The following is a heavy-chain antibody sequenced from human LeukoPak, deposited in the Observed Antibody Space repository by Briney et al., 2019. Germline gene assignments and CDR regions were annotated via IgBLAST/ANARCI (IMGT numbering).Heavy chain of an antibody. CDR1: GYTLTSYG. CDR3: ARDAWSGYYTYYYYGMDV. V-gene: IGHV1-18*01. J-gene: IGHJ6*02. CDR2: ISAYNGNT. Sequence: ASVKVSCKASGYTLTSYGISWVRQAPGQGLEWMGWISAYNGNTNYAQKLQGRVTMTTDTSTSTAYMELRSLRSDDTAVYYCARDAWSGYYTYYYYGMDVWGQGTTVTVSS. D-gene: IGHD3-3*01.